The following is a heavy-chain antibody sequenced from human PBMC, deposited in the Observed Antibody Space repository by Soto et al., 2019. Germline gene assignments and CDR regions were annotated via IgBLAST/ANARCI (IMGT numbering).Heavy chain of an antibody. Sequence: EEQLLESGGGLVQPGGSLRLSCAASGFTFSGYAMSWVRQASGKGLEWVSSIGGSGGNTYYADSVKGRFTISRDNSKNTLSLQMNSLRADDTALYYCAKQNMIFAVLIDFYYYGMDVWGQGTAVTVSS. V-gene: IGHV3-23*01. CDR3: AKQNMIFAVLIDFYYYGMDV. CDR2: IGGSGGNT. CDR1: GFTFSGYA. D-gene: IGHD3-3*01. J-gene: IGHJ6*02.